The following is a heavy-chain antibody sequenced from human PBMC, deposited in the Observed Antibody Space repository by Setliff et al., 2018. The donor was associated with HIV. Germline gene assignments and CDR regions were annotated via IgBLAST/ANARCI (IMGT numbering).Heavy chain of an antibody. D-gene: IGHD3-3*01. CDR1: GGSVTTYG. CDR3: ARPWGGLVQTANYFDS. CDR2: IIPIFGPT. Sequence: GASVKVSCKASGGSVTTYGITWVRQAPGQGLEWRGGIIPIFGPTTYAQKFQGRVTISADESTSTANMELSSLTVEDTAVYFCARPWGGLVQTANYFDSWGQGTLVTVSS. V-gene: IGHV1-69*13. J-gene: IGHJ4*02.